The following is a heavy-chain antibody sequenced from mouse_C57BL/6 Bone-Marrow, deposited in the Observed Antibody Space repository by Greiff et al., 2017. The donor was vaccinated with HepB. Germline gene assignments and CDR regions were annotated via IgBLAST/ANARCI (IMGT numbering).Heavy chain of an antibody. CDR2: INPYNGDT. J-gene: IGHJ4*01. V-gene: IGHV1-20*01. CDR1: GYSFTGYF. CDR3: ARSGGLLYDFYYYAMDY. D-gene: IGHD2-12*01. Sequence: EVQLKQSGPELVKPGDSVKISCKASGYSFTGYFMNWVMQSHGKSLEWIGRINPYNGDTFYNQKFKGKATLTVDKSSSTAHMELRSLTSEDSAVYYCARSGGLLYDFYYYAMDYWGQGTSVTVSS.